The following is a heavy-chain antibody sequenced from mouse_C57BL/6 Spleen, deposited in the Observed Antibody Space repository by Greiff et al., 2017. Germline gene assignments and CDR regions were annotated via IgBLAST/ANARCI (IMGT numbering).Heavy chain of an antibody. V-gene: IGHV1-82*01. D-gene: IGHD2-3*01. CDR2: IYPGDGDT. CDR1: GYAFSSSW. J-gene: IGHJ4*01. Sequence: QVQLQQSGPELVKPGASVKISCKASGYAFSSSWMNWVKQRPGKGLEWIGRIYPGDGDTKYNGKFKGKATLTADKSSSTAYMQLSILTSEDSAVYFCARREDDCYYDAMDYWGQGTSVTVSS. CDR3: ARREDDCYYDAMDY.